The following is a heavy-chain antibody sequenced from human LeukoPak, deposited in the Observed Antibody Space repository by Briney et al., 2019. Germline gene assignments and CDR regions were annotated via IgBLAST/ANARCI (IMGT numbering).Heavy chain of an antibody. V-gene: IGHV1-18*01. CDR2: ISTYNGHT. CDR3: ARGRSNGWRADY. CDR1: GYTFIDYG. D-gene: IGHD6-19*01. J-gene: IGHJ4*02. Sequence: ASVKVSCKASGYTFIDYGVSWLRQAPEQGLEWMGWISTYNGHTYYAQKLQGRVTMTTDTSTSTAYMELSSLRSEDTAVYYCARGRSNGWRADYWGQGTLVTVSS.